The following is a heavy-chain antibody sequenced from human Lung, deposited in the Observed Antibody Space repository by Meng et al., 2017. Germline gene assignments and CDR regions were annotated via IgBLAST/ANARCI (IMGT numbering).Heavy chain of an antibody. D-gene: IGHD4-11*01. CDR3: ARGPTTMAHDFDY. V-gene: IGHV4-34*01. CDR2: INRSGST. Sequence: QGQLQEWGAALLKASETLSRTCVVSGGSFSDYYWGWIRPPPGKGLEWIGEINRSGSTNYNPSLESRATISVDTSQNNLSLKLSSVTAADSAVYYCARGPTTMAHDFDYWGQGTLVTVSS. J-gene: IGHJ4*02. CDR1: GGSFSDYY.